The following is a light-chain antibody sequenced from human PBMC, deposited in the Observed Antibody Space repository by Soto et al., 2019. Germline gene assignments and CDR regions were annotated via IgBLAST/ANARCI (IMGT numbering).Light chain of an antibody. Sequence: IVLTQSPGTLSLSPGARATLSCRASQSVSSSYLAWYQQKPGQAPRILIYGASSRATGIPDRFSGSGSGTDFTLTISRLEPEDFAVYYCQQYGSSGTFGQGTKVDIK. CDR2: GAS. CDR3: QQYGSSGT. V-gene: IGKV3-20*01. CDR1: QSVSSSY. J-gene: IGKJ1*01.